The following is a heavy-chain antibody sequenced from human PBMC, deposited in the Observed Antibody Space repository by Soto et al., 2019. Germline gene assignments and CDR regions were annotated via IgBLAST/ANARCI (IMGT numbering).Heavy chain of an antibody. Sequence: GASVKASCEASGYTFISYAMHWVRQAPGQRLEWMAWINGSNGNTKYSQKFQGRVTITRDTSASTAYMELSSLRIEDTAVYYCAREFAGAPAGIFGYWGQGTLVTVSS. CDR3: AREFAGAPAGIFGY. D-gene: IGHD6-13*01. CDR2: INGSNGNT. CDR1: GYTFISYA. V-gene: IGHV1-3*01. J-gene: IGHJ4*02.